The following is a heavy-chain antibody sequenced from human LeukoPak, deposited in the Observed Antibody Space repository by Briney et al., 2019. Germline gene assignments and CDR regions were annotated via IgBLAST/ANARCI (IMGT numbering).Heavy chain of an antibody. CDR3: VRHQAAGGPDAFDI. V-gene: IGHV5-51*01. CDR1: AYSFTSYW. CDR2: IYPGDSDT. Sequence: GESLKISCKGSAYSFTSYWIGWVRQMPGKGLEWMGIIYPGDSDTRYSPSFQGQVTIPADKPINTAYLQWSSLKASHTAMYYCVRHQAAGGPDAFDIWGQGTMVTVSS. D-gene: IGHD6-13*01. J-gene: IGHJ3*02.